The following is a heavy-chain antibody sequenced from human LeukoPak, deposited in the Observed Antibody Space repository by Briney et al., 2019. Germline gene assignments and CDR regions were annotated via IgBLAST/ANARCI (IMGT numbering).Heavy chain of an antibody. CDR1: GYTFTGYY. J-gene: IGHJ3*02. V-gene: IGHV1-2*02. CDR3: ARVSWASKAFDI. CDR2: INPNSGGT. Sequence: ASVKVSCKASGYTFTGYYMHWVRQAPGQGLEWMGWINPNSGGTNYAQKFQGRVTMTRDTSISTAYMELSRLRSDDTAVYYCARVSWASKAFDIWGQGTMVTVSS. D-gene: IGHD2/OR15-2a*01.